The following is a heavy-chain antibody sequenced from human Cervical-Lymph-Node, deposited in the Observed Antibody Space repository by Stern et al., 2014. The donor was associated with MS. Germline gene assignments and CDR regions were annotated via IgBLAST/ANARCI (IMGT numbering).Heavy chain of an antibody. CDR1: GYTFTTPNYG. Sequence: VQLVESGPEVRQPGASVRVSCKASGYTFTTPNYGIAWVREAPGRGLEWMGWLSAYNGNTVDAQKLQDRVTMTTDTSTSTAYMELRSLRSDDTAFYYCARERLRDFNDYHFDSWGQGTLVTVSS. D-gene: IGHD4-11*01. J-gene: IGHJ4*02. V-gene: IGHV1-18*01. CDR3: ARERLRDFNDYHFDS. CDR2: LSAYNGNT.